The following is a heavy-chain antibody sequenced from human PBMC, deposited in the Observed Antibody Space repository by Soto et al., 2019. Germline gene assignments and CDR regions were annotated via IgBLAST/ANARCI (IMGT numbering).Heavy chain of an antibody. J-gene: IGHJ1*01. CDR3: ARGTITGRFDA. D-gene: IGHD1-20*01. V-gene: IGHV4-39*01. CDR1: GGSISSTVHY. CDR2: SFFTGRA. Sequence: QLQMQESSSGLVKPSETLSLNCSVSGGSISSTVHYWAWIRQSPGKGLEWIGFSFFTGRAYYNPSLESRVAISVDTSKNEFSLRLLSVTATDSAVYFCARGTITGRFDAWGQGTVVTVSA.